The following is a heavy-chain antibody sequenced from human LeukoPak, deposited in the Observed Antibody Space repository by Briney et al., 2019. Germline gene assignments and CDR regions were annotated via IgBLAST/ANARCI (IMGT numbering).Heavy chain of an antibody. J-gene: IGHJ4*02. CDR1: GFTFSRYW. CDR2: IKEDGSEK. D-gene: IGHD6-13*01. V-gene: IGHV3-7*01. CDR3: ARFIAAPYYFDY. Sequence: GGSLRLSCAASGFTFSRYWMTWVRQAPGTGLELVANIKEDGSEKYYVDSVKGRFTISRDNAKNSLYLQMNSLRAEDTAVYYCARFIAAPYYFDYWGRGTLVTVSS.